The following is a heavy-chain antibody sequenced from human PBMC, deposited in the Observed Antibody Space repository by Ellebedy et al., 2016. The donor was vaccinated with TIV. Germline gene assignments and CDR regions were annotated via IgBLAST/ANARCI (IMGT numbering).Heavy chain of an antibody. D-gene: IGHD3/OR15-3a*01. CDR3: ARDVFFGLFD. J-gene: IGHJ4*02. Sequence: GESLKISCAASGFTFSDYSMNWVRQAPGKGLEWVSYVSGGGSNIKYADSVKGRFTISRDSAKNSLYLQVNSLRDEDTAVYYCARDVFFGLFDWGQGTLVTVSS. CDR2: VSGGGSNI. CDR1: GFTFSDYS. V-gene: IGHV3-48*02.